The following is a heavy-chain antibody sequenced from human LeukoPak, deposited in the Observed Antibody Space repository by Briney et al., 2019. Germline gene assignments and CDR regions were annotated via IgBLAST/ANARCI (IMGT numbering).Heavy chain of an antibody. J-gene: IGHJ6*03. Sequence: ASVTVSCKASGGTFSSYAISWVRQAPGQGLEWMGGIIPIFGTANYAQKFQGRVTITADESTSTAYMELSSLRSEDTAVYYCARDYGQRGYYYYMDVWGKGTTVTISS. V-gene: IGHV1-69*13. CDR2: IIPIFGTA. CDR3: ARDYGQRGYYYYMDV. D-gene: IGHD4-17*01. CDR1: GGTFSSYA.